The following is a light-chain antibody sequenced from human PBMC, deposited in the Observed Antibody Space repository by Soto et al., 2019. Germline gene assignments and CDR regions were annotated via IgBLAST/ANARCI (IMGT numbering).Light chain of an antibody. CDR1: QSIFSSY. CDR3: QQRSNWPPIT. V-gene: IGKV3-11*01. CDR2: DAS. Sequence: EIVLTQSPGTLSLSPGESATLSCRASQSIFSSYLAWYQQKPGQAPRLLIYDASNRATGIPARFSGSGSGTDFTLTISSLEAEDFAVYYCQQRSNWPPITFGQGTRLEIK. J-gene: IGKJ5*01.